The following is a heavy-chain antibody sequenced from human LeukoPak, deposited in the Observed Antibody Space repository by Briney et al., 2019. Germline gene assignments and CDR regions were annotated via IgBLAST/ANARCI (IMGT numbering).Heavy chain of an antibody. D-gene: IGHD2-15*01. CDR2: ISSDATNI. CDR1: EFTFSIYG. V-gene: IGHV3-21*01. J-gene: IGHJ4*02. Sequence: GGSLRLSCAASEFTFSIYGMNWVRQAPGKGLEWVSSISSDATNIYYIDSVKGRFTISRDNAKNSLYLQMNSLRAEDTAVYYCARDGSGSGDVWGQGTLVTVSS. CDR3: ARDGSGSGDV.